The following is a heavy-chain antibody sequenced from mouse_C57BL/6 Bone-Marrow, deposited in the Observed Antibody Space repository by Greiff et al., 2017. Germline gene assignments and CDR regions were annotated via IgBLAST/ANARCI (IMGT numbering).Heavy chain of an antibody. D-gene: IGHD2-1*01. Sequence: QVQLQQPGAELVQPGASVKVSCKASGYTFTSYWMHWVKQRPGQGLEWIGRIHPSDSDTNYNQKFKGKATLTVYTSSSTAYMQLSSLTSEDSAVYYCAIGGLLWAMDYWGQGTSVTVSS. V-gene: IGHV1-74*01. CDR2: IHPSDSDT. CDR3: AIGGLLWAMDY. J-gene: IGHJ4*01. CDR1: GYTFTSYW.